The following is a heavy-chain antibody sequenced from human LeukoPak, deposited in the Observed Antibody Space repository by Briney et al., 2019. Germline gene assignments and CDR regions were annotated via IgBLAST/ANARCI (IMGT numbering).Heavy chain of an antibody. CDR1: GGSFSGYY. V-gene: IGHV4-34*01. J-gene: IGHJ4*02. D-gene: IGHD4-17*01. CDR2: INHSGST. Sequence: SETLSLTCAVYGGSFSGYYWSWIRQPPGKGLEWIGEINHSGSTNYNPSLKSRVTISVDTSKNQFSLKLSSVTAADTAVYYCAGQTYDYGDYYFDYWGQGTLVTVSS. CDR3: AGQTYDYGDYYFDY.